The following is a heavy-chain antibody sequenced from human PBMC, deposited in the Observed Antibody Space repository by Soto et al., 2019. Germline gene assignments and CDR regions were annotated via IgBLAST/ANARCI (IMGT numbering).Heavy chain of an antibody. V-gene: IGHV3-74*01. CDR2: INSDGSAT. CDR1: GFTFSSYW. Sequence: GGSLRLSCAASGFTFSSYWMHWVRQTAGKGLVWVSQINSDGSATRYADSVKGRFTISRDNAKNTVYLQMNSLRAEDTAVYYCAKGGHSDFWSGRTFDYWGQGTLVTVSS. D-gene: IGHD3-3*01. CDR3: AKGGHSDFWSGRTFDY. J-gene: IGHJ4*02.